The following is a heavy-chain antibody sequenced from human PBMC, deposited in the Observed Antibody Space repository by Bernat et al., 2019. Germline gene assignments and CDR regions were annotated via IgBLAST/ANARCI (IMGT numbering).Heavy chain of an antibody. CDR3: ARSSDWLLLDY. CDR2: IKQDGSEK. D-gene: IGHD3-9*01. CDR1: GFTFSSDW. V-gene: IGHV3-7*01. J-gene: IGHJ4*02. Sequence: ASGFTFSSDWMNWVRQAPGQGLEWVANIKQDGSEKYYVDSVKGRFTISRDNAKNSLYLQMNSLRAEEMAVYYCARSSDWLLLDYWGQG.